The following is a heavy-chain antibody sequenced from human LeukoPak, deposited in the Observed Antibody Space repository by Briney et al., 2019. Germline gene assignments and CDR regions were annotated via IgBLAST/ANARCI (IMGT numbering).Heavy chain of an antibody. Sequence: SETLSLTCTVSGGSISSYYWSWIRQPPGQGLDWIGYIYYSGSTNYNPSLKSRVTISVDTSKNQFSLKLTSVTAADTAVYYCASGMRGVANWFDPWGQGTLVTVSS. V-gene: IGHV4-59*01. CDR3: ASGMRGVANWFDP. CDR1: GGSISSYY. J-gene: IGHJ5*02. CDR2: IYYSGST. D-gene: IGHD2-15*01.